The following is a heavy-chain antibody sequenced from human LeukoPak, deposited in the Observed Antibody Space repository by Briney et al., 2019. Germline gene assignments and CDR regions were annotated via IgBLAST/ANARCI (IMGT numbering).Heavy chain of an antibody. CDR3: ARDGGYYDILTGYHAFDI. V-gene: IGHV3-48*02. J-gene: IGHJ3*02. Sequence: GGSLRLSCAASGFTFSSYSMNWVRQAPGKGREGVSYISSSSSTIYYADSVKGRFTISRDNAKNSLYLQMNSLRDEDTAVYYCARDGGYYDILTGYHAFDIWGQGTMVTVSS. CDR1: GFTFSSYS. D-gene: IGHD3-9*01. CDR2: ISSSSSTI.